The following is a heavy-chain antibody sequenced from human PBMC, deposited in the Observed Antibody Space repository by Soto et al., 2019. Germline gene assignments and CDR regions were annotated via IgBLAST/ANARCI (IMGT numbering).Heavy chain of an antibody. CDR1: GFAFNNFA. CDR3: ANEVDVAFSSLQYGMDV. D-gene: IGHD5-12*01. CDR2: ISYDGTYK. V-gene: IGHV3-30*14. Sequence: LXXSFASYGFAFNNFAMHWVRQAPGKGLEWVAFISYDGTYKYYADSVRGRFTVYRDNSKSTLFLQMKSLKFEDTAVYVCANEVDVAFSSLQYGMDVWGQGTKVTVYS. J-gene: IGHJ6*02.